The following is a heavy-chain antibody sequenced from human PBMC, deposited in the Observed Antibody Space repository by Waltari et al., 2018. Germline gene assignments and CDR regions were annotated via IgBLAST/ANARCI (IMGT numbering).Heavy chain of an antibody. D-gene: IGHD6-19*01. CDR2: TNQPGKN. V-gene: IGHV4-59*01. Sequence: QVQLQESGSGLVKPSETLSLTCTVSGGPISRSYWSWIRQPPGRGLEWVRTTNQPGKNNSPPALKSRVTISVETSTNQLSRKLSSMTAADAAAYYCARGPGWYSLGYYYYYMDVWGKGTTVTVSS. CDR3: ARGPGWYSLGYYYYYMDV. CDR1: GGPISRSY. J-gene: IGHJ6*03.